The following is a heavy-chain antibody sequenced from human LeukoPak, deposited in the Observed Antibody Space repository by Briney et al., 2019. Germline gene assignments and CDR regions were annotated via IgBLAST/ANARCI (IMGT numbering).Heavy chain of an antibody. V-gene: IGHV1-18*01. D-gene: IGHD3-22*01. J-gene: IGHJ4*02. CDR1: GYTFTTYA. CDR3: ARSYYDSSGHLDY. Sequence: ASVTVSCMASGYTFTTYAISWVRPAPGQGLDWMGWISVYNGNRVYAQQFQGRVTMTTDTSTNTVYMDLRSLRSDDTAEYYCARSYYDSSGHLDYWGQGTLVTVSS. CDR2: ISVYNGNR.